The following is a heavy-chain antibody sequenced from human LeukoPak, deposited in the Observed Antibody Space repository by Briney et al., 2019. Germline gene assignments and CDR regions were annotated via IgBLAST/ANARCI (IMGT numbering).Heavy chain of an antibody. CDR3: AELGITMIGGV. D-gene: IGHD3-10*02. J-gene: IGHJ6*04. CDR1: GFTFSSYS. CDR2: ISLSGSAI. V-gene: IGHV3-48*01. Sequence: GGSLRLSCAASGFTFSSYSMSWVRQAPGKGLEWVSYISLSGSAIYYADSVRGRFTISRDNSKNTLYLQMNSLRAEDTAVYYCAELGITMIGGVWGKGTTVTVSS.